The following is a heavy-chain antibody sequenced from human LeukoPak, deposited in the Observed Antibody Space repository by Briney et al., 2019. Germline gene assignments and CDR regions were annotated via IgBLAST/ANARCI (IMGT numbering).Heavy chain of an antibody. CDR2: IYYSGST. V-gene: IGHV4-59*01. D-gene: IGHD3-22*01. J-gene: IGHJ4*02. Sequence: PSQTLSLTCTVSGGSISRYYWSWIRQSPGKGLEWIGHIYYSGSTKYNPSLKSRVTISIDTSKNQFSLKLSSVTAADTALYYCARNYDNSGYTAFGYWGRGTLVTVSS. CDR3: ARNYDNSGYTAFGY. CDR1: GGSISRYY.